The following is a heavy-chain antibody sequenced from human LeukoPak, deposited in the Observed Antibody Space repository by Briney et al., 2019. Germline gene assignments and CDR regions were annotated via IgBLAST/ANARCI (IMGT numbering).Heavy chain of an antibody. CDR1: GFTFSSYA. V-gene: IGHV3-23*01. Sequence: GGSLRLSCAASGFTFSSYAMSWVRQAPGKGLEWVSAISGSGGSTYYADSVKGRFTISRDNSKNTLYLQMNSLRAEDTAVYYCAKTKYVLLWFGELAPNWFDPWGQEPWSPSPQ. CDR2: ISGSGGST. D-gene: IGHD3-10*01. CDR3: AKTKYVLLWFGELAPNWFDP. J-gene: IGHJ5*02.